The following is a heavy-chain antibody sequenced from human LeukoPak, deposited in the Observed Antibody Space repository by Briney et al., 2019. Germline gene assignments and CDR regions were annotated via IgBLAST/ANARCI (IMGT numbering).Heavy chain of an antibody. V-gene: IGHV3-33*01. Sequence: GGSLRLSRAASGXTFSNYGMHWVRQAPGKGLEWAAVIWYDGSNKYYADSVKGRFTISRDNSKNTLYLQMNSLRAEDTAVYYCARGDYYDSSGYSQYFQHWGQGTLVTVSS. CDR1: GXTFSNYG. J-gene: IGHJ1*01. CDR3: ARGDYYDSSGYSQYFQH. CDR2: IWYDGSNK. D-gene: IGHD3-22*01.